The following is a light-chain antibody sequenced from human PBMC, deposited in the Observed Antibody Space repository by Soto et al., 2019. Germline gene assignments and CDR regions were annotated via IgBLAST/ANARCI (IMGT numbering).Light chain of an antibody. CDR3: GTWDNSLSAVV. CDR2: ENN. J-gene: IGLJ2*01. V-gene: IGLV1-51*02. CDR1: SSNIGNNY. Sequence: QSVLTQPPSVSAAPGQKVTISCSGSSSNIGNNYVSWYQQLPGTAPKLLMYENNKRPSGIPDRFSGSKSGTSATLGITGLQTGDEADYYCGTWDNSLSAVVFGGGTQLTVL.